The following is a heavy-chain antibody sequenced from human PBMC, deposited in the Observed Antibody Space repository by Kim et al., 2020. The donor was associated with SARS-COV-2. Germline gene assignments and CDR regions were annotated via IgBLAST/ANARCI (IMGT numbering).Heavy chain of an antibody. J-gene: IGHJ4*02. CDR3: ARGDLDY. CDR2: INHGGST. V-gene: IGHV4-34*01. CDR1: GGSFSAYY. Sequence: SETLSLTCGVYGGSFSAYYWSWIRQPPGKGLEWIGEINHGGSTNYNPSLKSRVTISVDTSKNQFSLKLRSVTAADTAVYYCARGDLDYWGQGTLVTVSS.